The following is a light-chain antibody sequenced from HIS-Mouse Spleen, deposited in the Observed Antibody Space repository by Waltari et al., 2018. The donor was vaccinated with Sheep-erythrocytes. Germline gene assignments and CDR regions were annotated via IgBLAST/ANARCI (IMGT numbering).Light chain of an antibody. J-gene: IGLJ3*02. CDR2: GKN. CDR1: SLRSYY. CDR3: NSRDISGNHLV. Sequence: SSELTQDPAVSVALGQTVRITCQGDSLRSYYASWYQQKPGQAPVLVIYGKNNRTSGIPGRLAGSSSGKMSTLTITGAQAEHEAGYFCNSRDISGNHLVLVRGTKLTVI. V-gene: IGLV3-19*01.